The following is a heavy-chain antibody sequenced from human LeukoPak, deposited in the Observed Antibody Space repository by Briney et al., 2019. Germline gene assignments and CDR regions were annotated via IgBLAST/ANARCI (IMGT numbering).Heavy chain of an antibody. CDR3: ARDPSTIAVAGTYVY. Sequence: GGSLRLSCAASGFTFSSYSMNWVRQAPGKGLEWVSSISSSSSYIYYAGSVKGRFTISRDNAKNSLYLQMTSLRAEDTAVYYCARDPSTIAVAGTYVYWGQGTLVTVSS. CDR2: ISSSSSYI. V-gene: IGHV3-21*01. J-gene: IGHJ4*02. CDR1: GFTFSSYS. D-gene: IGHD6-19*01.